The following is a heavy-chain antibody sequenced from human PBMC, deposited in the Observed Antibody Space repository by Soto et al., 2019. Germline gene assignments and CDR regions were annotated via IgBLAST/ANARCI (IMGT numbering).Heavy chain of an antibody. V-gene: IGHV3-30*18. Sequence: QVQLVESGGGVVQPGRSLRLSCAASGFTFSNFGMHWVRQAPGKGLEWVAHISYDGSNEHYTDAVKGRFTISRDNSKNXXYVQMNSLRAEDTAVYYCGKDTYYYDSSGYYIFDNWGQGTLVTVSA. CDR1: GFTFSNFG. CDR3: GKDTYYYDSSGYYIFDN. CDR2: ISYDGSNE. D-gene: IGHD3-22*01. J-gene: IGHJ4*02.